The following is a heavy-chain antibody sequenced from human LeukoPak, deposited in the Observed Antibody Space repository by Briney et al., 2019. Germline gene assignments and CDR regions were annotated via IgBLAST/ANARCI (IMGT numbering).Heavy chain of an antibody. D-gene: IGHD1-26*01. V-gene: IGHV3-11*01. CDR2: ISGSANDT. CDR1: GFTFSDYY. J-gene: IGHJ4*02. CDR3: ARGLGPTMNYFDF. Sequence: PGGSLRLSCAASGFTFSDYYMSWIRQAPGKGPEWVSYISGSANDTHYADSVRGRFTISRDNAENSLYLQMNSLRAEDTAVYYCARGLGPTMNYFDFWGRGTLVTVSS.